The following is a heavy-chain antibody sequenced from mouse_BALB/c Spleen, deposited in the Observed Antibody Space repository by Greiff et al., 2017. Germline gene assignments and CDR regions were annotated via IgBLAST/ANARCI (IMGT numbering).Heavy chain of an antibody. CDR2: IYPGDGDT. CDR3: ARSGFITTPFDY. V-gene: IGHV1-82*01. CDR1: GYAFSSSW. Sequence: QVQLQQSGPELVKPGASVKISCKASGYAFSSSWMNWVKQRPGQGLEWIGRIYPGDGDTNYNGKFKGKATLTADKSSSTAYMQLSSLTSVDSAVYFCARSGFITTPFDYWGQGTTLTVSS. J-gene: IGHJ2*01. D-gene: IGHD1-1*01.